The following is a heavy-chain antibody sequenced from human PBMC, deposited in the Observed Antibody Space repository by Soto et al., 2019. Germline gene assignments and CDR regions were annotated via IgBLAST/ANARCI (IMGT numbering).Heavy chain of an antibody. V-gene: IGHV3-23*01. CDR1: GFTFTTYA. CDR2: ISGRGGST. D-gene: IGHD6-19*01. J-gene: IGHJ1*01. CDR3: AKFPQWLTTEYFQH. Sequence: EVQLLESGGGLVQPGGSRRLSGAPSGFTFTTYAMSWFPQAQGKGLEWVSAISGRGGSTYYADSVKGRFTISRDNSKNTLYLQMNSLRAEDTAVYYCAKFPQWLTTEYFQHWGQGTLVTVSS.